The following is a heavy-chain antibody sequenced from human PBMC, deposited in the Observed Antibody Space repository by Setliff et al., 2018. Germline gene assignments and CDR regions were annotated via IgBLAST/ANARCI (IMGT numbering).Heavy chain of an antibody. J-gene: IGHJ4*02. D-gene: IGHD3-3*01. CDR1: GDSISSGIYH. Sequence: SETLSLTCTVSGDSISSGIYHWSWIRQSAGKGLEWIGRIYVSTGSTNYSPSLKSRVTISVDTSKNQFSLKLSSVTAADTAVYYCARAAVNYDFWSGYYGAITNHFDYWGQGTLVTVSS. CDR3: ARAAVNYDFWSGYYGAITNHFDY. V-gene: IGHV4-61*02. CDR2: IYVSTGST.